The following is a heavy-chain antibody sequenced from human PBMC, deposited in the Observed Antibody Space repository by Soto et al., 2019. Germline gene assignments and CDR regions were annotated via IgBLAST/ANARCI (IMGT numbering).Heavy chain of an antibody. CDR1: GYTFTSYA. CDR2: INTADDSK. D-gene: IGHD6-13*01. CDR3: ARGSSWAYFDY. V-gene: IGHV1-3*04. J-gene: IGHJ4*02. Sequence: QVQLVKSGAEVKKPGASVKVSCRASGYTFTSYAIHWVRQAPGQRLEWMGWINTADDSKKFSQTRVTMTRDTSASIVYIDLSSLRSEDTAVYYCARGSSWAYFDYWGQGTLVTVSS.